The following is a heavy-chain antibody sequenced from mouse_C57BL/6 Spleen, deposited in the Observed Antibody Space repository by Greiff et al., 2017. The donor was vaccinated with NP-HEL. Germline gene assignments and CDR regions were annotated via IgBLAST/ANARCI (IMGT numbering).Heavy chain of an antibody. Sequence: VQLQQPGAELVKPGASVKMSCKASGYTFTSYWMHWVKQRPGQGLEWIGMIHPNSGSTNYNEKFKSKATLTVDKSSSTAYMQLSSLTSEDSAVYYCARSGGYSFDYWGQGTTLTVSS. CDR2: IHPNSGST. J-gene: IGHJ2*01. V-gene: IGHV1-64*01. D-gene: IGHD2-3*01. CDR3: ARSGGYSFDY. CDR1: GYTFTSYW.